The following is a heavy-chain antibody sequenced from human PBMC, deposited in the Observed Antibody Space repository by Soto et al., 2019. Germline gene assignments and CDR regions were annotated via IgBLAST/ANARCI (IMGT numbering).Heavy chain of an antibody. CDR1: GFTFSSYA. CDR3: AKDLRDYDFWSGYYLNPGY. V-gene: IGHV3-23*01. CDR2: ISGSGGST. Sequence: GGSLRLSCAASGFTFSSYAMSWVRQAPGKGLEWVSAISGSGGSTYYADSVKGRFTISRDNSKNTLYLQMNSLRAEDTAVYYCAKDLRDYDFWSGYYLNPGYWGQGTLVTVSS. D-gene: IGHD3-3*01. J-gene: IGHJ4*02.